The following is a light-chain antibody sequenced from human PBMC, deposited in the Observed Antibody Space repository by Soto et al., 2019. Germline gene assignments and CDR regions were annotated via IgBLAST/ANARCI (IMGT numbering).Light chain of an antibody. Sequence: EIVLTQSPGTLSLSPRERATLSFRASQSVFNYLAWYQQKPGQAPRLLIYDASDRATGIPARFTGSGSGTDFTLTISSLEPEDSAVYYCQHRSNWPGTFGQGTKVDIK. J-gene: IGKJ1*01. CDR3: QHRSNWPGT. CDR2: DAS. CDR1: QSVFNY. V-gene: IGKV3-11*01.